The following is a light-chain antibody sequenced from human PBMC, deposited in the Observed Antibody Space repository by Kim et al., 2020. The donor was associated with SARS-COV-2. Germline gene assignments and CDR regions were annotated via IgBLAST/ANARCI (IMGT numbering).Light chain of an antibody. V-gene: IGLV3-9*01. J-gene: IGLJ3*02. Sequence: VDEGQRAGITGGGNNIESKKVHWYQQKPGQAPVLVIYRDTNRAAGIPERYSGSNSGNTATLTISRAQAGDEADYYCQVWDRSTLFGGGTQLTVL. CDR3: QVWDRSTL. CDR2: RDT. CDR1: NIESKK.